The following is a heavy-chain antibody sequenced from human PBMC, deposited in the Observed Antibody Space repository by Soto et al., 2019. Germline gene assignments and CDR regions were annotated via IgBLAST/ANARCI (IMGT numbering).Heavy chain of an antibody. CDR3: VRTSLVVAVATREDF. Sequence: HPGGSLRLSCAASGFTFSNYWMHWVRQAPGKGLVWVSRIDSDGSRITYADFVKGRFTISRDNAKNTVYLHMNSLTAEDTAVYYCVRTSLVVAVATREDFWGQGTLVTVS. J-gene: IGHJ4*02. CDR1: GFTFSNYW. V-gene: IGHV3-74*01. D-gene: IGHD2-15*01. CDR2: IDSDGSRI.